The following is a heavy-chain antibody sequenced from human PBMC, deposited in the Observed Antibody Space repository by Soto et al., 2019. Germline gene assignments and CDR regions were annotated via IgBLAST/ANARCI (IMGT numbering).Heavy chain of an antibody. Sequence: SGPTLVNPTQTLTLTCTVSGFSLSTSGMRVSWIRQPPGKALEWLARIDWDDDKFYSTSLKTRLTMSKDSPKNQVVLTMTNMDPEDTATYYCARNRVGDYYGMDVWGQGTTVTVSS. V-gene: IGHV2-70*04. J-gene: IGHJ6*02. D-gene: IGHD1-26*01. CDR2: IDWDDDK. CDR3: ARNRVGDYYGMDV. CDR1: GFSLSTSGMR.